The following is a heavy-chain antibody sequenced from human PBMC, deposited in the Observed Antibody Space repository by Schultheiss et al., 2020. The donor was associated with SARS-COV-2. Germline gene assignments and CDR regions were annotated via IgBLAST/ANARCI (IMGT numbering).Heavy chain of an antibody. V-gene: IGHV3-21*01. CDR3: ARAGRLSNKGRNYYYYMDV. Sequence: GGSLRLSCAASGFTFSSYSMNWVRQAPGKGLEWVSSISSSSSYIYYADSVKGRFTISRDNAKNSLYLQMNSLRAEDTAVYYCARAGRLSNKGRNYYYYMDVWGKGTTVTVSS. CDR1: GFTFSSYS. D-gene: IGHD1-26*01. J-gene: IGHJ6*03. CDR2: ISSSSSYI.